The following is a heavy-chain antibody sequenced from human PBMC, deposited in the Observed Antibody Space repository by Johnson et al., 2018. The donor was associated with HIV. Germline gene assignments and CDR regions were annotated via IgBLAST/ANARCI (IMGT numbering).Heavy chain of an antibody. CDR2: ISYDGSNK. Sequence: QVQLLESGGGVVQPWRSLRLSCAASGFTFSSYAMHWVRQAPGKGLECVAVISYDGSNKYYADYVKGRFTISRDNSKNTLYLQMNSLRAEDTAVYYCARGSLTDDSFAEWGQGTMVFVSS. J-gene: IGHJ3*01. D-gene: IGHD2-8*01. CDR3: ARGSLTDDSFAE. V-gene: IGHV3-30*04. CDR1: GFTFSSYA.